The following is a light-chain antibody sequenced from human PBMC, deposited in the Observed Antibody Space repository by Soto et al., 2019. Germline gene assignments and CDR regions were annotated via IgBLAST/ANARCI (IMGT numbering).Light chain of an antibody. CDR1: QSISSW. J-gene: IGKJ1*01. Sequence: DIQMTQSPSTLSASIGDRVTITCRASQSISSWLAWYQQKPGKAPKLLIYKASSLESGVPSRFSGSGSGTEFPLTISRLAPGDFAAYYWQQYSTYVWTFGQGTKVEI. CDR2: KAS. V-gene: IGKV1-5*03. CDR3: QQYSTYVWT.